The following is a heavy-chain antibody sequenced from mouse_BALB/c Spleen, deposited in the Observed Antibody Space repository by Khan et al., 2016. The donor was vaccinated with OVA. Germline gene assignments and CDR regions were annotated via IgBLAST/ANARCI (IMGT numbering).Heavy chain of an antibody. V-gene: IGHV14-3*02. J-gene: IGHJ2*01. Sequence: VQLQQSGAELVKSRASVKLFCSAAGLNIKDTSMHWQKQWPEQGLEWIGRIDPPNGNTKYDPKLQRKATITADTSSNTAYLQHSSLTSVDTAVYYCARMARKWGQGTTLTVSS. CDR2: IDPPNGNT. CDR1: GLNIKDTS. CDR3: ARMARK.